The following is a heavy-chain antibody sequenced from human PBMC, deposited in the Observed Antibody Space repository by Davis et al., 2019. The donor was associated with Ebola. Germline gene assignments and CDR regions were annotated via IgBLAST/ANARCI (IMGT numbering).Heavy chain of an antibody. CDR2: LKGDGSAT. J-gene: IGHJ6*03. V-gene: IGHV3-74*01. Sequence: GESLKTSCAASGIAFSKDWMHWVRQAPGKGLVWVSRLKGDGSATHYADSVKGRFTISRDNAKNTLYLQMNSLRAEDTALYSCTRDGRPGVYYYYTDVWGKGTAVTVSS. CDR3: TRDGRPGVYYYYTDV. D-gene: IGHD1-26*01. CDR1: GIAFSKDW.